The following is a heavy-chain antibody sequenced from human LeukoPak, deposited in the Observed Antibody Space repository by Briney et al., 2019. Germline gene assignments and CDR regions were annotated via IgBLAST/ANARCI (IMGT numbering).Heavy chain of an antibody. CDR2: IYHSGST. V-gene: IGHV4-38-2*02. CDR3: ARDSTYGPIDAFDI. D-gene: IGHD3-10*01. J-gene: IGHJ3*02. Sequence: SETLSLTCTVSGYSISSGYYWGWIRQPPGKGLEWIGSIYHSGSTYYNPSLKSRVTISVDTSKNQFSLKLSSVTAADTAVYYCARDSTYGPIDAFDIWGQGTMVTVSS. CDR1: GYSISSGYY.